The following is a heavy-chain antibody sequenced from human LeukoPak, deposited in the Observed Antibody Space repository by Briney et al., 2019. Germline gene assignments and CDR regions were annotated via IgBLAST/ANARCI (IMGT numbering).Heavy chain of an antibody. CDR1: GFTFSSYN. V-gene: IGHV3-21*01. J-gene: IGHJ4*02. CDR2: ISSSSSYI. CDR3: ARDQWYYGSGSRFDY. D-gene: IGHD3-10*01. Sequence: GGSLRLSCAASGFTFSSYNMNWVRQAPGEGLEWVSSISSSSSYIYYADSVKGRFTISRDNAKNSLYLQMNSLRAEDTAVYYCARDQWYYGSGSRFDYWGQGTLVTVSS.